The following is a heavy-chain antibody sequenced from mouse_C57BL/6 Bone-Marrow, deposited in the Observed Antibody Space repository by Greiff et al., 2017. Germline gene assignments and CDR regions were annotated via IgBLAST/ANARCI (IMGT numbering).Heavy chain of an antibody. CDR2: INPNNGGT. J-gene: IGHJ3*01. CDR1: GYTFTDYY. CDR3: ARFYYYGSSPAWFAY. D-gene: IGHD1-1*01. V-gene: IGHV1-26*01. Sequence: VQLQQSGPELVKPGASVKISCKASGYTFTDYYMNWVKQSHGKSLEWIGDINPNNGGTSYNQKFKGKATLTVDKSSSTAYMELNSLTSEDSAVYYCARFYYYGSSPAWFAYWGQGTLVTVSA.